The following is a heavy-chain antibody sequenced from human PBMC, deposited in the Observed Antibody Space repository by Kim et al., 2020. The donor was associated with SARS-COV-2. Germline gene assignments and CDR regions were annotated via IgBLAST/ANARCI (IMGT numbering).Heavy chain of an antibody. J-gene: IGHJ4*02. V-gene: IGHV3-21*01. CDR3: ARDGLVTTVTTVDY. Sequence: DTVKGRFTISRANAKNSLYLKMNSLRAADTAVYYCARDGLVTTVTTVDYWGQGTLVTVSS. D-gene: IGHD4-17*01.